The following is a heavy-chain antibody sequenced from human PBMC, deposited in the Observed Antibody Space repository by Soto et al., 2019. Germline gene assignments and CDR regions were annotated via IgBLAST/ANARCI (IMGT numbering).Heavy chain of an antibody. Sequence: EVQLVESGGGLVKPGGSLRLSCAASGFTFSSYSMNWVRQAPGKGLEWVSSISSSSSYIYYADSVKGRFTISRDNAKNSLYLQMNSLRAEDTAVYYCARDVDTAMVLGDEYYYYYYGMDVWGQGTTVTVSS. V-gene: IGHV3-21*01. CDR1: GFTFSSYS. CDR3: ARDVDTAMVLGDEYYYYYYGMDV. J-gene: IGHJ6*02. CDR2: ISSSSSYI. D-gene: IGHD5-18*01.